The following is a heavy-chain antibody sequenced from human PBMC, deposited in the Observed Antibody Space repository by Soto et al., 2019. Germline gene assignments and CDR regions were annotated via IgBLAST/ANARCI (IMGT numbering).Heavy chain of an antibody. CDR1: GGSFSNYT. CDR2: IIPILHIA. V-gene: IGHV1-69*02. Sequence: QVQLVQSGAEVKKPGSSVKVSCKASGGSFSNYTLTWVRQAPGQGLEWMGRIIPILHIAIYAQNFQGRVTITADKSTTTAYMELSSLRSDDTAVYYCARSVDYGDFKFDYWGQGTLVTVSS. D-gene: IGHD4-17*01. CDR3: ARSVDYGDFKFDY. J-gene: IGHJ4*02.